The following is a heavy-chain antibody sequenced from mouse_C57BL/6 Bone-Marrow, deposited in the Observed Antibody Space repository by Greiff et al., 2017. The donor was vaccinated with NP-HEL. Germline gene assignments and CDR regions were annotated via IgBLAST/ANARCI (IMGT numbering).Heavy chain of an antibody. J-gene: IGHJ4*01. CDR2: ICWDDAK. V-gene: IGHV8-8*01. Sequence: QVTLKESGPGILQPSPTLSLTCSFSGFSLSTYGMGVGWLRQPSGKGLEWLAHICWDDAKYYHPALKSRLTISKDTSKNQVFLKIGNVDTADTATYYCDRMNMYYGSRVNYYAMDYWGQGTSVTVSS. CDR1: GFSLSTYGMG. CDR3: DRMNMYYGSRVNYYAMDY. D-gene: IGHD1-1*01.